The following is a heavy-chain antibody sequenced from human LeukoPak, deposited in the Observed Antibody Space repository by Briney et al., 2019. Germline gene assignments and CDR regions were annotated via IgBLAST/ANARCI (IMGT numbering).Heavy chain of an antibody. D-gene: IGHD6-19*01. J-gene: IGHJ6*02. CDR2: ISWNSGSI. V-gene: IGHV3-9*01. CDR3: AKDLTSVAGTNYYYGMDV. Sequence: GGSLRLSCAASGFTFDDYAMHWVRQAPGKGLEWVSGISWNSGSIGYADSVKGRFTISRDNAKNSLYLQMNSLRAEDTALYYCAKDLTSVAGTNYYYGMDVWGQGTTVTDSS. CDR1: GFTFDDYA.